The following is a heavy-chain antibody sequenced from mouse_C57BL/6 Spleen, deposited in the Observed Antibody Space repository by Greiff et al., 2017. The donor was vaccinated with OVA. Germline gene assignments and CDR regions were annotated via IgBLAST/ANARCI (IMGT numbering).Heavy chain of an antibody. J-gene: IGHJ2*01. CDR3: ARVRTTVVADYFDY. D-gene: IGHD1-1*01. Sequence: EVKLQESEGGLVQPGSSMKLSCTASGFTFSDYYMAWVRQVPEKGLEWVANINYDGSSTYYLDSLKSRFIISRDNAKNILYLQRSSLKSEDTATYYCARVRTTVVADYFDYWGQGTTLTVSS. CDR1: GFTFSDYY. V-gene: IGHV5-16*01. CDR2: INYDGSST.